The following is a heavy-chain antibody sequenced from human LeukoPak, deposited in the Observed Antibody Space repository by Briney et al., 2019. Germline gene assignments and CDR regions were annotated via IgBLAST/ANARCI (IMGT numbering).Heavy chain of an antibody. CDR3: ARVTVTTLEN. CDR2: TYYRSQWYN. V-gene: IGHV6-1*01. J-gene: IGHJ4*02. D-gene: IGHD4-17*01. CDR1: GDSLSSNTAA. Sequence: SHTLSLTCALSGDSLSSNTAAWNWIRQSPSRGLEWLGRTYYRSQWYNDYAVTVKSRITINPDTSKNQFSLQLNSVTPEDTAVYYCARVTVTTLENWGEGTLVAVSS.